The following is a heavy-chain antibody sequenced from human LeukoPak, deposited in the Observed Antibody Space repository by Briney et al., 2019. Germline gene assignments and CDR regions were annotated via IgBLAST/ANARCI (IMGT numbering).Heavy chain of an antibody. CDR1: GYTFTSYG. J-gene: IGHJ6*02. D-gene: IGHD3-22*01. CDR2: MNPNSGNT. CDR3: ARNPHDLVVVVIKEGLDV. V-gene: IGHV1-8*02. Sequence: ASVKVSCKASGYTFTSYGISWVRQATGQGLEWMGWMNPNSGNTGYAQKFQGRVTMTRNTSISTAYMELSSLRSEDTAVYYCARNPHDLVVVVIKEGLDVWGQGTTVTVSS.